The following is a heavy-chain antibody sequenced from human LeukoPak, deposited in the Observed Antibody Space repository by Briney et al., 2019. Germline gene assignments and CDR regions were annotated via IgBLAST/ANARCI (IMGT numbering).Heavy chain of an antibody. CDR2: INHSGST. CDR1: GGSISSSSYY. D-gene: IGHD6-13*01. J-gene: IGHJ5*02. V-gene: IGHV4-39*07. CDR3: ARRGQQLVLFLYGRNWFDP. Sequence: SETLSLTCTVSGGSISSSSYYWSWIRQPPGKGLEWIGEINHSGSTNYHPSLQSRVTISVDTSKNQFSLKLSSVTAADTAVYYCARRGQQLVLFLYGRNWFDPWGQGTLVTVSS.